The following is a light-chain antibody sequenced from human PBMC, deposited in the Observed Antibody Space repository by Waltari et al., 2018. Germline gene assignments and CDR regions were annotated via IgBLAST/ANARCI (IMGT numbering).Light chain of an antibody. Sequence: QSVLTQPPSAPETPGQRVTISCSGSSSNIRSNTVNWYQHLPGPAPKLLIYRDDQRPSGVPDRFSGSKSGTSASLAISGLQSEDEADYYCAAWDDSLNGYVFGTGTEVTVL. J-gene: IGLJ1*01. CDR2: RDD. CDR3: AAWDDSLNGYV. CDR1: SSNIRSNT. V-gene: IGLV1-44*01.